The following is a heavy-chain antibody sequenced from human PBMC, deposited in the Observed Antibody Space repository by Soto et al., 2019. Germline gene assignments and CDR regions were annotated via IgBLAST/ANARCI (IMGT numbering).Heavy chain of an antibody. V-gene: IGHV1-2*02. CDR3: ARGVVDTAMVYYFDY. Sequence: ASVKVSCKASGYTFTGYYMHWVRQAPGQGLEWMGWINPNSGGTNYAQKLQGRVTMTRDTSVSTAYMELSRLRSDDTAVYYCARGVVDTAMVYYFDYWGQGTLVTVSS. J-gene: IGHJ4*02. CDR1: GYTFTGYY. CDR2: INPNSGGT. D-gene: IGHD5-18*01.